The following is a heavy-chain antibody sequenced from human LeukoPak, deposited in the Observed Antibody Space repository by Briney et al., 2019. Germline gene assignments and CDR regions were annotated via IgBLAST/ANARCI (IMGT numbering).Heavy chain of an antibody. V-gene: IGHV1-69*04. Sequence: SVKVSCKASGGTFSSYAISWVRQAPGQGLEWMGRIIPILGIANYAQKFQGRVTITADKSTSIAYMELSSLRSEDTAVYYCARVYSGSYYGYYFDYWGQGTLVTVSS. D-gene: IGHD1-26*01. J-gene: IGHJ4*02. CDR2: IIPILGIA. CDR1: GGTFSSYA. CDR3: ARVYSGSYYGYYFDY.